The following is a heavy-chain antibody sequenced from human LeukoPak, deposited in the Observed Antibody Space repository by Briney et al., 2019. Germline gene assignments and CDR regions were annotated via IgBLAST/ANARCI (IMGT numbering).Heavy chain of an antibody. D-gene: IGHD4-17*01. CDR3: ARHYYGAYDAFDI. CDR2: IYSGGST. V-gene: IGHV3-66*04. J-gene: IGHJ3*02. CDR1: GFTVSSNY. Sequence: GGSLRLSCAASGFTVSSNYMSWVRQAPGKGLEWVSVIYSGGSTYYADSVKGRFTISRDNSKNTLYLQMNSLRAEDTAVYYCARHYYGAYDAFDIWGQGTMVTVSS.